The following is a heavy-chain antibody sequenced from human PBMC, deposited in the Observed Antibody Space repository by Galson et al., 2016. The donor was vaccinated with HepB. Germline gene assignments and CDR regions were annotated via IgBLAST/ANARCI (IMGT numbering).Heavy chain of an antibody. V-gene: IGHV4-61*02. Sequence: WNWIRQPAGKALEWIGRIYTGGTTNYNPSLRSRVTISVDASKNFFSLKLSSVTAADTAIYFCARATDSNGWYPATRVWFDPWGQGILVTVSS. CDR3: ARATDSNGWYPATRVWFDP. D-gene: IGHD6-19*01. CDR2: IYTGGTT. J-gene: IGHJ5*02.